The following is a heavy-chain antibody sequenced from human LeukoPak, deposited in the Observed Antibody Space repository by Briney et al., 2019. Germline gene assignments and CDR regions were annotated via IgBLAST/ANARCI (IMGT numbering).Heavy chain of an antibody. V-gene: IGHV3-23*01. J-gene: IGHJ4*02. CDR3: AKGGGNYYDSSGYFPDY. D-gene: IGHD3-22*01. CDR2: ISGSGGST. Sequence: GGSLRLSCAASGFTFSSYAMSWVRQAPGKGLEWVSAISGSGGSTYYADSAKGRFTISRDNSKNTLYLQMNSLRAEDTAVYYCAKGGGNYYDSSGYFPDYWGQGTLVTVSS. CDR1: GFTFSSYA.